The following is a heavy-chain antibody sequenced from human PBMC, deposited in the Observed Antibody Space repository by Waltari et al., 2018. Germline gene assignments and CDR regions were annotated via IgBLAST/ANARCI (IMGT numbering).Heavy chain of an antibody. V-gene: IGHV4-38-2*02. Sequence: QVQLQESGPGLVKPSETLSLTCAVSGYSISSGYYWGWIRQPPGKGLEWIGSIYHSGSTYYNPSLKSRVTISVDTSKNQFSLMLSSVTAADTAVYYCARDPTIRTTKPFDYWGQGTLVTVSS. CDR1: GYSISSGYY. CDR3: ARDPTIRTTKPFDY. D-gene: IGHD3-9*01. CDR2: IYHSGST. J-gene: IGHJ4*02.